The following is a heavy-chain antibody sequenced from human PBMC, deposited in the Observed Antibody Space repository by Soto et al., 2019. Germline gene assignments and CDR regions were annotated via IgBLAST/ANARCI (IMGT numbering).Heavy chain of an antibody. Sequence: QVQLVESGGGVVQPGRSLRLYCAASGFTFSSYGMHWVRQAPGKGLEWVAVISYDGSNKYYADSVKGRFTISRDNSKNTLDLLMNTLRAEDTAVYYCAKAGQAIVRVRGSEYYGMDVWGQGTKVTVSS. CDR2: ISYDGSNK. V-gene: IGHV3-30*18. CDR3: AKAGQAIVRVRGSEYYGMDV. CDR1: GFTFSSYG. J-gene: IGHJ6*01. D-gene: IGHD3-10*01.